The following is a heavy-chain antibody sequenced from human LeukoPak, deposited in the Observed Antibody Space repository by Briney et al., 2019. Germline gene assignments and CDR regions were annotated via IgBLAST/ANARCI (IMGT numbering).Heavy chain of an antibody. V-gene: IGHV1-2*02. CDR3: ARDLNYDFWSGYYPHHGMDV. J-gene: IGHJ6*02. D-gene: IGHD3-3*01. Sequence: ASVKVSFKASGYTFTGYYMHWVRQAPGQGLEWMGWINPNSGGTNYSQKFQGRVTMTRETSISTAYMDLSRLRSDDTAVYYCARDLNYDFWSGYYPHHGMDVWGQGTTVTVSS. CDR1: GYTFTGYY. CDR2: INPNSGGT.